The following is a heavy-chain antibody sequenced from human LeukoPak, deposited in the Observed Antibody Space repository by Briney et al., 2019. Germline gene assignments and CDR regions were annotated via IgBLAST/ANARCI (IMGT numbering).Heavy chain of an antibody. CDR2: INPSGGST. Sequence: GASVTVSCKASGYTFTSYYMHWVRQAPGQGLEWMGIINPSGGSTSYAQKFQGRVTMTRDTSTSTVYMELSSLRSEDTAVYYCARVSLRFGELLDFDYWGQGTLVTVSS. J-gene: IGHJ4*02. D-gene: IGHD3-10*01. CDR1: GYTFTSYY. V-gene: IGHV1-46*01. CDR3: ARVSLRFGELLDFDY.